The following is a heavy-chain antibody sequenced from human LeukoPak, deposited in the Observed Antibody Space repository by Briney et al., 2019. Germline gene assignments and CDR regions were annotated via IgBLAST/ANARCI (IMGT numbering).Heavy chain of an antibody. CDR2: IYHSGST. D-gene: IGHD6-19*01. CDR3: ARVGTVAGYYFDY. Sequence: SETLSLTCAVSGYSISSGYYRGWIRQPPGKGLEWIGSIYHSGSTYYNPSLKSRVTISVDTSKNQFSLKLSSVTAADTAVYYCARVGTVAGYYFDYWGQGTLVTVSS. J-gene: IGHJ4*02. V-gene: IGHV4-38-2*01. CDR1: GYSISSGYY.